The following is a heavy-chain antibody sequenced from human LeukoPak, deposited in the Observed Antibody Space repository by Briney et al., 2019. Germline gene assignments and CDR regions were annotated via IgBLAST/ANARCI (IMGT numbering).Heavy chain of an antibody. Sequence: SETLSLTCTVSGYSISSGYYWGWIRQPPGKGLEWIGSIYHSGSTYYNPSLKSRVTISVDTSKNQFSLKLSSVTAADTAVYYCATYDSSGYYPYWYFDLWDRGTLVTVSS. CDR1: GYSISSGYY. V-gene: IGHV4-38-2*02. CDR3: ATYDSSGYYPYWYFDL. D-gene: IGHD3-22*01. CDR2: IYHSGST. J-gene: IGHJ2*01.